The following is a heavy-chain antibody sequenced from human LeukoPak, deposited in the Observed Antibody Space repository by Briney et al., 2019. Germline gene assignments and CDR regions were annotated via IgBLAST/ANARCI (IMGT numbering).Heavy chain of an antibody. J-gene: IGHJ5*02. CDR3: AREDADCSSTTCYNWFDP. Sequence: PGGSLRLSCAASGFTFSSYWMHWVRQAPGKGLVWVSGMNSDGDRTRYADSVKGRFTISRDNAKDTLYLQMHSLRAEDTAVYYCAREDADCSSTTCYNWFDPWGQGTLITVSS. V-gene: IGHV3-74*01. D-gene: IGHD2-2*01. CDR1: GFTFSSYW. CDR2: MNSDGDRT.